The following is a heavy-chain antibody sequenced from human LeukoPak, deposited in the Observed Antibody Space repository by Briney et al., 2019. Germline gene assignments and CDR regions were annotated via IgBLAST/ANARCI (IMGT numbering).Heavy chain of an antibody. CDR1: GFTFSDHY. V-gene: IGHV3-72*01. CDR3: ARDYADAFDI. Sequence: GGSLRLSCAASGFTFSDHYMDWVRQAPGKGLEWVGRTRNKANSYTTEYAASVKGRFTTSRDDSKNSLYLQMNSLKTEDTAVYYCARDYADAFDIWGQGTMVTVSS. D-gene: IGHD2-2*01. J-gene: IGHJ3*02. CDR2: TRNKANSYTT.